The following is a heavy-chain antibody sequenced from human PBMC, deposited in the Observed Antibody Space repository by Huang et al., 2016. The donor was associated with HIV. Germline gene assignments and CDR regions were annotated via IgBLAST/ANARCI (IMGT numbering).Heavy chain of an antibody. CDR2: IYYTGST. V-gene: IGHV4-39*02. J-gene: IGHJ4*02. Sequence: QLQLQESGPGLVQPSETLSLTCTVSGGSIRSDNYYWGWIRQPPGKGLEWIGSIYYTGSTYYNPSLKRRVTITVDTAKNHFSLRMRSVTAADTAVYYCARLPGSITMIRGVITDPYWGQGTLVTVSS. D-gene: IGHD3-10*01. CDR3: ARLPGSITMIRGVITDPY. CDR1: GGSIRSDNYY.